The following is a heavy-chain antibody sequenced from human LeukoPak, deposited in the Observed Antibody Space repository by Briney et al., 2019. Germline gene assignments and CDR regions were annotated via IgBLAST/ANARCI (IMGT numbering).Heavy chain of an antibody. CDR1: GYTFTSYD. CDR2: MNPNSGNT. Sequence: ASVKVSCKASGYTFTSYDINWVRQATGQGLEWMGWMNPNSGNTGYAQKFQGRVTMTRNTSISTAYMELSSLRSEDTAVYYCAKHLVGVAGRYFDYWGQGTLVTVSS. V-gene: IGHV1-8*01. J-gene: IGHJ4*02. CDR3: AKHLVGVAGRYFDY. D-gene: IGHD6-19*01.